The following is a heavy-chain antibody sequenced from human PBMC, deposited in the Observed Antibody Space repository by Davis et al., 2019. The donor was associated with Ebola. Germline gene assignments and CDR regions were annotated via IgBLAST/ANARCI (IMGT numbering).Heavy chain of an antibody. D-gene: IGHD1-26*01. V-gene: IGHV1-69*13. J-gene: IGHJ6*02. Sequence: SVKVSCKASGYTFTSYGISWVRQAPGQGLEWMGGIIPIFGTANYAQKFQGRVTITADESTSTAYMELSSLRSEDTAVYYCARGGPATTYYYYGMDVWGQGTTVTVSS. CDR2: IIPIFGTA. CDR3: ARGGPATTYYYYGMDV. CDR1: GYTFTSYG.